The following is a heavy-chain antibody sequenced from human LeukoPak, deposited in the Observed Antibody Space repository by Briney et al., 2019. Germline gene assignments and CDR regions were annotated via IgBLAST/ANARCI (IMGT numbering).Heavy chain of an antibody. CDR2: INPNSGGT. D-gene: IGHD6-6*01. Sequence: PAASVKVSCKASGYTFTGYYMHWVRQAPGQGLEWMGWINPNSGGTNYAQKFQGRVTMTRDTSISTAYMELSRLRSDDTAVYYCARGALIAARPGPPYYYYYYMDVWGKGTTVTVSS. CDR1: GYTFTGYY. V-gene: IGHV1-2*02. J-gene: IGHJ6*03. CDR3: ARGALIAARPGPPYYYYYYMDV.